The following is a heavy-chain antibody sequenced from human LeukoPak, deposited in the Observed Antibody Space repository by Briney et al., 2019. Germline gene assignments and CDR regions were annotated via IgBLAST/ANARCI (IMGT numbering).Heavy chain of an antibody. CDR1: GFTFSSYA. CDR2: ISGSGGGT. D-gene: IGHD2-2*01. Sequence: GGSLRLSCAASGFTFSSYAMSWVRQAPGKGLEWVSAISGSGGGTYYADSVKGRFTISRDNSKNTLYLQMNSLRAEDTAVYYCAREFVCSSTSCYSMWGQGTLVTVSS. V-gene: IGHV3-23*01. CDR3: AREFVCSSTSCYSM. J-gene: IGHJ4*02.